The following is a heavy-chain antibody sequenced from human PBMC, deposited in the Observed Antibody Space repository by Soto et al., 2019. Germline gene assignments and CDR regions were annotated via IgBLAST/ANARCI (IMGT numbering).Heavy chain of an antibody. CDR1: GFTFDDYT. CDR2: ISWDGGST. J-gene: IGHJ4*02. CDR3: AKGPAYYYDSSGYYFDY. V-gene: IGHV3-43*01. D-gene: IGHD3-22*01. Sequence: EVQLVESGGVVVQPGGSLRLSCAASGFTFDDYTMHWVRQAPGKGLEWVSLISWDGGSTYYADSVKGRFTISRDNNKNSLYLQMNSLRTEDTALYYCAKGPAYYYDSSGYYFDYWGQGTLVTVSS.